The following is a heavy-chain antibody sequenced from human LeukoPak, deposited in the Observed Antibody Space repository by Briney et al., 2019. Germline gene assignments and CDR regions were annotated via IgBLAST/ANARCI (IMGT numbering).Heavy chain of an antibody. CDR2: AFYSGTT. Sequence: SETLSLTCSVSGGSITSHYWSWIRQPPGKGLEWIAYAFYSGTTNYNPSLKSRVTISVDTSKNQFSLKLNSVTAADTAVYYCARTPGNTLDYWGQGTLVSVSS. V-gene: IGHV4-59*11. J-gene: IGHJ4*02. D-gene: IGHD1-14*01. CDR3: ARTPGNTLDY. CDR1: GGSITSHY.